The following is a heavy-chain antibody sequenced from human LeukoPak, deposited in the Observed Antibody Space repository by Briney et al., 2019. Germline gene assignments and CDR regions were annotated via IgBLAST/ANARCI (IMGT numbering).Heavy chain of an antibody. J-gene: IGHJ6*03. CDR1: GGSISSHY. CDR2: IYYSGST. CDR3: ARESIAAAGTFDYYYYMDV. Sequence: SETLSLTCTVSGGSISSHYWSWIRQPPGKGLEWMGYIYYSGSTNYNPSLKSRVTISVDTSKNQFSLKLSSVTAADTAVYYCARESIAAAGTFDYYYYMDVWGKGTTVTVSS. D-gene: IGHD6-13*01. V-gene: IGHV4-59*11.